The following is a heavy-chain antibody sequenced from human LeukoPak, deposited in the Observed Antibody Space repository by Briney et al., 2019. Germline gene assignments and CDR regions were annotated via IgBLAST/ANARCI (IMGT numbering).Heavy chain of an antibody. Sequence: GGSLRLSCEASGFTFSNYEMSWVRQAPGKGLEWISYISTDGTITHYADSVKGRLTISRDNAKKSLFLQMNSLRAEDTAVYYCARPVGYTGTGSCYGYWGQRTLVTVSS. D-gene: IGHD3-10*01. CDR3: ARPVGYTGTGSCYGY. J-gene: IGHJ4*02. CDR1: GFTFSNYE. CDR2: ISTDGTIT. V-gene: IGHV3-48*03.